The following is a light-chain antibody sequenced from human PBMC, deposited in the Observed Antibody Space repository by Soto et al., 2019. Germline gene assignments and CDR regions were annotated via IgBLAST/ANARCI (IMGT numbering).Light chain of an antibody. V-gene: IGKV3-20*01. CDR1: QSVRSSN. J-gene: IGKJ1*01. CDR3: QQYGSSPST. CDR2: GAS. Sequence: EIVLTQSPGTLSLSPGERATLSCRASQSVRSSNLAWYQQKPGQAPGLLIYGASSRATGIPHRFSGSGSGTDFTLTISRLEPEDFAVYYCQQYGSSPSTFGQGTKVDIK.